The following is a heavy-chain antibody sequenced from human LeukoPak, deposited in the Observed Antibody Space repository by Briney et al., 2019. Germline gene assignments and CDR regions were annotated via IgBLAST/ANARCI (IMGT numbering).Heavy chain of an antibody. Sequence: SETLSLTCTVSGGSISTFYWSWIRQPPGKGLEWIGNIYYSGSTNYNPSLKSRVTISVDTSKNQVSLKLNSMTAADTAVYYCARHLPGYSNSLWYFDLWGRGTLVTVSS. D-gene: IGHD4-11*01. J-gene: IGHJ2*01. V-gene: IGHV4-59*08. CDR3: ARHLPGYSNSLWYFDL. CDR1: GGSISTFY. CDR2: IYYSGST.